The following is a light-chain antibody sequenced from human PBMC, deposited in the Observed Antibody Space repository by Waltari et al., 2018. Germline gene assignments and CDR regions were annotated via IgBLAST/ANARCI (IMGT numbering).Light chain of an antibody. CDR1: QGISSW. CDR3: QQSNSFPWT. Sequence: IQMTQFPSSVSASVGDRVTITCRASQGISSWLDWYQQKPGKAPKLLIYAASLLQSGVPSRFSGSGSGTDFSLTISSLQPEDFATYYCQQSNSFPWTFGQGTKVEIK. CDR2: AAS. J-gene: IGKJ1*01. V-gene: IGKV1-12*01.